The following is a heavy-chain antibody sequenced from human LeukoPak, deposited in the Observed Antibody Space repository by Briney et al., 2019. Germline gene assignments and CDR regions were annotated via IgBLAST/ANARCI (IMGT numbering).Heavy chain of an antibody. CDR3: AKGYTMIKDFDY. V-gene: IGHV3-7*03. J-gene: IGHJ4*02. Sequence: DSLKGRVTISRDNAKNSLHLQMNSLRAEDTAVYYCAKGYTMIKDFDYWGQGTLVTVSS. D-gene: IGHD3-22*01.